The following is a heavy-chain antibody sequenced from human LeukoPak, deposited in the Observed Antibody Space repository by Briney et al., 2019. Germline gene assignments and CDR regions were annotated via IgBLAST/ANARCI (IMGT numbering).Heavy chain of an antibody. CDR3: ARVVVVAAADYFDY. D-gene: IGHD2-15*01. Sequence: GSLRLSCAASGFTFSSYSMNWVRQAPGKGLEWVSSISSSSSYIYYADSVKGRFTISRDNAKNSLYLQMNSLRAEDTAVYYCARVVVVAAADYFDYWGQGTLVTVSS. V-gene: IGHV3-21*01. J-gene: IGHJ4*02. CDR2: ISSSSSYI. CDR1: GFTFSSYS.